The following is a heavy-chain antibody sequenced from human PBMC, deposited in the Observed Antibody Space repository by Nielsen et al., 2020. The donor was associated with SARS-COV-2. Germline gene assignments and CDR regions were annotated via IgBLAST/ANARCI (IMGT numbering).Heavy chain of an antibody. Sequence: LRLSCTVSGGSISSGGYYWSWIRQHPGKGLEWIGYIYYSGSTYYNPSLKSRVTISVDTSKNQFSLKLSSVTAADTAVYYCAGIRLYYFDYWGQGTLVTVSS. CDR3: AGIRLYYFDY. CDR1: GGSISSGGYY. CDR2: IYYSGST. V-gene: IGHV4-31*03. J-gene: IGHJ4*02. D-gene: IGHD1-14*01.